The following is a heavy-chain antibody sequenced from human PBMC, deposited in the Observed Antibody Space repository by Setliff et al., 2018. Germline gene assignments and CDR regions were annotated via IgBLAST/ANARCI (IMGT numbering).Heavy chain of an antibody. CDR2: MDPKNGDT. Sequence: ASVKVSCKASGGAFSNYCISWLRQAPGQGPEWMGWMDPKNGDTTYAQKFQGRVTMTWDTSITTAYMDLGRLMSHDTAVYFCARVSEQYLAFDYWGQGTLVTVSS. V-gene: IGHV1-2*02. J-gene: IGHJ4*02. CDR3: ARVSEQYLAFDY. CDR1: GGAFSNYC. D-gene: IGHD4-4*01.